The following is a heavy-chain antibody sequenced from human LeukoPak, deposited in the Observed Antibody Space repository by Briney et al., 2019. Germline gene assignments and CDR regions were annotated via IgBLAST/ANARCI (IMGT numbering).Heavy chain of an antibody. CDR3: ASVDYYDSSGYILGAFDI. CDR2: ISAYNGNT. Sequence: ASVKVSCKASGYTFTSYGISWVRQAPGQGLEWMGWISAYNGNTNYAQKLQGRVTMTTDTSTSTAYMELRSLRSDDTAVYYCASVDYYDSSGYILGAFDIWGQGTMVTVSS. J-gene: IGHJ3*02. D-gene: IGHD3-22*01. V-gene: IGHV1-18*01. CDR1: GYTFTSYG.